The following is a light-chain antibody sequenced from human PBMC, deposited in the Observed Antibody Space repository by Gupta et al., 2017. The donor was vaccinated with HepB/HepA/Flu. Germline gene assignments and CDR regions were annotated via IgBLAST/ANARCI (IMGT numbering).Light chain of an antibody. CDR3: QQYGSSLSIT. CDR1: QSVSSSY. V-gene: IGKV3-20*01. Sequence: DIVLTQSPGTLSLSPGERATLSCRASQSVSSSYLAWYQQKPGQAPRLLIYGASSRATGIPDRFSGSGYGTDFTLTISRREPEDFAVYYCQQYGSSLSITFGQGTQMEIK. J-gene: IGKJ5*01. CDR2: GAS.